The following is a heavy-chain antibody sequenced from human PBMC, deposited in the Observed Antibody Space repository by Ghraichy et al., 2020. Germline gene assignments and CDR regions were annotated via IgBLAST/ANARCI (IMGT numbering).Heavy chain of an antibody. CDR3: ARVPYGSGSYTDY. V-gene: IGHV3-30-3*01. CDR2: ILYDGNNK. D-gene: IGHD3-10*01. J-gene: IGHJ4*02. CDR1: GFTFNTPA. Sequence: LSLTCAASGFTFNTPAMHWVRQAPGKGLEWVSLILYDGNNKYYADSVKGRFTISRDNSKNTLYLQMNSLRAEDTAVYYCARVPYGSGSYTDYWGQGTLVTVSS.